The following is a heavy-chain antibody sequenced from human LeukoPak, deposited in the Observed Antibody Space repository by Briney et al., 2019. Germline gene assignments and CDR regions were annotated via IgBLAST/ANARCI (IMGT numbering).Heavy chain of an antibody. Sequence: GASVKVSCKASGYIFTKYGFTWVRQAPGQGPEWMGRIIPLSGPSDYAQKFQGRITMTTDESTTTAYMELSGLRSEDTAVYYCARIGYCSGSTCYTTAYDVWGQGTLVIVSS. CDR3: ARIGYCSGSTCYTTAYDV. D-gene: IGHD2-15*01. CDR2: IIPLSGPS. J-gene: IGHJ3*01. CDR1: GYIFTKYG. V-gene: IGHV1-69*05.